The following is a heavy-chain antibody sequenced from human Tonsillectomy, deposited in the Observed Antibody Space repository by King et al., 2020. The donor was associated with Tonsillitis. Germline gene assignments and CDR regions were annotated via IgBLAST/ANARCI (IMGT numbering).Heavy chain of an antibody. D-gene: IGHD3-10*01. J-gene: IGHJ6*02. Sequence: VQLVESGGGVVQPGGSLRLSCAASGFTFSSYGMHWVRQAPGKGLEWVAFIRYDGSKKFYTDSVKGRFTISRDNSKNTMYLQMNSLRAEDTAVYYCAKRYYINSSCSLYYYYYGVDAWGQGTAVTVSS. V-gene: IGHV3-30*02. CDR2: IRYDGSKK. CDR1: GFTFSSYG. CDR3: AKRYYINSSCSLYYYYYGVDA.